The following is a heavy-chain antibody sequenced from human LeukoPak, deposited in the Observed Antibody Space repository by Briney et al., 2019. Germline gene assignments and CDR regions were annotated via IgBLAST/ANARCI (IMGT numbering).Heavy chain of an antibody. J-gene: IGHJ4*02. CDR2: INSDGSST. D-gene: IGHD3-10*01. V-gene: IGHV3-74*01. CDR1: GFTFSSYW. Sequence: GGSLRLSCAASGFTFSSYWMHWVRQAPGKGLVWVSRINSDGSSTSYADSVKGRFTISRDNAKNTLYLQMNSLRAEDTAVYYCARVTMVRGVIVQYYFDYWGQGTLVAVSS. CDR3: ARVTMVRGVIVQYYFDY.